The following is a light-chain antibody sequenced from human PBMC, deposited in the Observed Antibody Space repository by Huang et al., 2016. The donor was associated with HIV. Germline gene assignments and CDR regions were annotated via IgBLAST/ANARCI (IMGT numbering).Light chain of an antibody. Sequence: DIQMTQAPSFVSASVGDRVTITCRASQGVNSWFAWYQQKPGEAPNLLIYAASSLQSGVPSRFSGSGSGTEFTLSINNLQPEDFATDYCQQTKTSPYTFGQGTRLEI. CDR3: QQTKTSPYT. CDR2: AAS. J-gene: IGKJ2*01. V-gene: IGKV1-12*01. CDR1: QGVNSW.